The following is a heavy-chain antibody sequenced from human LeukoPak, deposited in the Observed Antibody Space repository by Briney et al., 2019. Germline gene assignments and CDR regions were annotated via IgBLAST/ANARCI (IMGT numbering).Heavy chain of an antibody. CDR1: GFTFSSYG. D-gene: IGHD6-13*01. Sequence: GGSLRLSCAASGFTFSSYGMSWVRQAPGKGLEWVSAISGSGGSTYYADSVKGRFTISRDNSKNTLYLQMNSLRAEDTAVYYCAKARSSWYLLWYFDLWGRGTLVTVSS. CDR2: ISGSGGST. J-gene: IGHJ2*01. V-gene: IGHV3-23*01. CDR3: AKARSSWYLLWYFDL.